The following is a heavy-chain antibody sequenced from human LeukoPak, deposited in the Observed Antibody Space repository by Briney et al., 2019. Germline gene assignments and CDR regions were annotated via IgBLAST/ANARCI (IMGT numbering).Heavy chain of an antibody. CDR1: GGSFSHYY. CDR3: ARVSHYYDSSSYRNAYYFDY. V-gene: IGHV4-59*01. J-gene: IGHJ4*02. CDR2: ISYSGGS. D-gene: IGHD3-22*01. Sequence: SETLSLTCTVSGGSFSHYYWSWIRQPPGKGLEWIGYISYSGGSNYNPSLKSRVTISGDTSKNQFSLRLSSVTAADTAVYYCARVSHYYDSSSYRNAYYFDYWGQGTLVTVSS.